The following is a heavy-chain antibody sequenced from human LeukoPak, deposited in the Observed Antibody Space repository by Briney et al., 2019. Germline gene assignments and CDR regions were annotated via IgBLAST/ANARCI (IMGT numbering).Heavy chain of an antibody. J-gene: IGHJ5*02. V-gene: IGHV7-4-1*02. Sequence: ASVKVSCKASGYTFTSYAMNWVRQAPGQGLERMGWINPNTGNPTYAQGFTGRFVFSLDTSVSTAYLQISSLKAEDTAVYYCARAYQPLGGLSFPDQWGQGTLVTVSS. CDR3: ARAYQPLGGLSFPDQ. CDR2: INPNTGNP. D-gene: IGHD3-16*02. CDR1: GYTFTSYA.